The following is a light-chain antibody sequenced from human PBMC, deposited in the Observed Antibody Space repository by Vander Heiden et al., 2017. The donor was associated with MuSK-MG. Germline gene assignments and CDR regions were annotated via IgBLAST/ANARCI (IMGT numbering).Light chain of an antibody. Sequence: EIVLTQSPATLSLSPGERATLSCRASQSVSSYLAWYQQKPGQAPRLLIYDASNRATGIPARFSGSGYGTDFTLTISSLEPEDSAVYYCQQRSNWPLITFGQGTLLEIK. V-gene: IGKV3-11*01. CDR2: DAS. J-gene: IGKJ5*01. CDR3: QQRSNWPLIT. CDR1: QSVSSY.